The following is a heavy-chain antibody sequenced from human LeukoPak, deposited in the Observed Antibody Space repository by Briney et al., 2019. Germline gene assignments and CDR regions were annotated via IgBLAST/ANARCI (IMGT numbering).Heavy chain of an antibody. J-gene: IGHJ4*02. V-gene: IGHV4-34*01. CDR2: INHSGST. Sequence: PSETLSLTCAVYGGSFSGYYWSWIRQPPGKGLEWIGEINHSGSTNYNPSLKSLVTISVDTSKNQFSLKLSSVTAADTAVYYCARSPTYKAAGTFDYWGQGTLVTVSS. D-gene: IGHD6-13*01. CDR1: GGSFSGYY. CDR3: ARSPTYKAAGTFDY.